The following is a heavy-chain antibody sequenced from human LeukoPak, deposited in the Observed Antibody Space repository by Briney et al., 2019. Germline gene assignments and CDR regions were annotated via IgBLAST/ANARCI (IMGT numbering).Heavy chain of an antibody. Sequence: GGSLRLSCAASGFTFDDYTMNWVRQAPGKGLEWVSSISSRAATIYYTDSVKGRFTISRDNAKNSLYLQMNSLRAEDTAVYYCAELGITMIGGVWGKGTTVTISS. D-gene: IGHD3-10*02. V-gene: IGHV3-48*03. CDR1: GFTFDDYT. CDR2: ISSRAATI. CDR3: AELGITMIGGV. J-gene: IGHJ6*04.